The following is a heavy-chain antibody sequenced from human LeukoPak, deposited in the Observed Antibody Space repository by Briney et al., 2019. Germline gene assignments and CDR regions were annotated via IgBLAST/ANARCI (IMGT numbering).Heavy chain of an antibody. CDR2: INPNSGGT. CDR3: ARGMTTVVTPGVY. V-gene: IGHV1-2*02. J-gene: IGHJ4*02. CDR1: GYTFTGYY. D-gene: IGHD4-23*01. Sequence: ASVKVSCKASGYTFTGYYMHWVRQAPGQGLEWMGWINPNSGGTNYAQKFQGRVTMTRDTSISTAYMQLSRLRSDDTAVYYCARGMTTVVTPGVYWSQGTLVTVSS.